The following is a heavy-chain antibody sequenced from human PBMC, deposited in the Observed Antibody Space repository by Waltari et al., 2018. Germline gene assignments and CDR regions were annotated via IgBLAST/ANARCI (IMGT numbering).Heavy chain of an antibody. Sequence: EVQLLESGGGLVQPGGSLRLSCAASGFTFSSYAMSWFRQAPGKGLEWVSVIYSGGSTYYADSVKGRFTISRDNSKNTLYLQMNSLRAEDTAVYYCAKSIFGVVILDYWGQGTLVTVSS. V-gene: IGHV3-23*03. CDR3: AKSIFGVVILDY. CDR2: IYSGGST. J-gene: IGHJ4*02. D-gene: IGHD3-3*01. CDR1: GFTFSSYA.